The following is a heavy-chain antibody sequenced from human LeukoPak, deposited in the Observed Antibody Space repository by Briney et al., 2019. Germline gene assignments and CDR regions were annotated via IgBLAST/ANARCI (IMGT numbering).Heavy chain of an antibody. Sequence: PSETLSLTCTVSGGSISSYYWSWIRQPPGKGLEWIGYIHYSGSTNYNPSLKSRVTISVDTSKNQFSLKLTPVTAADTAVYYCARVEEGYGSGRRENFYYYYMDVWGEGTTVTISS. CDR1: GGSISSYY. CDR3: ARVEEGYGSGRRENFYYYYMDV. V-gene: IGHV4-59*01. CDR2: IHYSGST. J-gene: IGHJ6*03. D-gene: IGHD3-10*01.